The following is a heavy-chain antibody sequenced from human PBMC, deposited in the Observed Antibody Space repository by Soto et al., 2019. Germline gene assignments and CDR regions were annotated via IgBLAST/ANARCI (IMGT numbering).Heavy chain of an antibody. Sequence: SETLSLTCTVSGGSISSYYRSWIRQPPGKGLEWIGYIYYSGSTNYNPSLKSRVTISVDTSKNQFSLKLSSVTAADTAVYYCARGERFLEWLPPSWYWFDPWGQGTLVTVSS. V-gene: IGHV4-59*01. CDR2: IYYSGST. CDR1: GGSISSYY. J-gene: IGHJ5*02. CDR3: ARGERFLEWLPPSWYWFDP. D-gene: IGHD3-3*01.